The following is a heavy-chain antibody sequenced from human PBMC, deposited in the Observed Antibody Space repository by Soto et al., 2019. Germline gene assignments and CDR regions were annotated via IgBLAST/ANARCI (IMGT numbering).Heavy chain of an antibody. CDR1: GFNFGSYG. J-gene: IGHJ4*02. Sequence: PGGSLRLSCVASGFNFGSYGMYWVRQARGKRLEWVSSISAVSTYIYYGDSVKGRFTISRDNAKNSMFLQMDSLTVEDTAVYYCARAANIKVGGIKNYYFDSWGPAIQVTVSS. V-gene: IGHV3-21*01. D-gene: IGHD3-10*01. CDR2: ISAVSTYI. CDR3: ARAANIKVGGIKNYYFDS.